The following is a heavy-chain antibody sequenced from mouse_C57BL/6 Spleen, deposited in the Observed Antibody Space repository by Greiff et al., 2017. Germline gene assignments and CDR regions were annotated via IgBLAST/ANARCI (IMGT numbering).Heavy chain of an antibody. J-gene: IGHJ2*01. V-gene: IGHV1-82*01. CDR3: ARPGYYGSSYDFDY. Sequence: VQLQQSGPELVKPGASVKISCKASGYAFSSSWMNWVKQRPGKGLEWIGRIYPGDGATNYNGKFKGKATLTADKSSSTAYMQLSSLTSEDSAVYFCARPGYYGSSYDFDYWGQGTTLTVSS. CDR1: GYAFSSSW. CDR2: IYPGDGAT. D-gene: IGHD1-1*01.